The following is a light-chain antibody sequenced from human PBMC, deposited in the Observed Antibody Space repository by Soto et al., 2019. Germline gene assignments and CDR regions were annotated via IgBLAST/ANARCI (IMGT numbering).Light chain of an antibody. CDR3: AAWDDSLNGVL. Sequence: QSVLTQPPSASGTPGQRVTISCSGSNSNIGSNPVHWYQQLPVTAPKLLIHNNNQRPSGVPDRFSGSKSGTSASLAISGLQSEDEAAYYCAAWDDSLNGVLFGGGPKLTVL. CDR2: NNN. J-gene: IGLJ2*01. V-gene: IGLV1-44*01. CDR1: NSNIGSNP.